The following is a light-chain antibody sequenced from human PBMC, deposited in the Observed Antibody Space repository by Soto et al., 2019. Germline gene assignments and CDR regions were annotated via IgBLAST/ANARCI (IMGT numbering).Light chain of an antibody. CDR1: ETVATN. CDR3: QQYGSSLIT. J-gene: IGKJ5*01. CDR2: GAS. V-gene: IGKV3-20*01. Sequence: VMTQSPATLSVSPGERATPSCWASETVATNLAWYQQKPGQAPRLLISGASTRAAGISDRFRGSGSGTEFTLTISRVEPEDFAVYYCQQYGSSLITFGRGTRLEI.